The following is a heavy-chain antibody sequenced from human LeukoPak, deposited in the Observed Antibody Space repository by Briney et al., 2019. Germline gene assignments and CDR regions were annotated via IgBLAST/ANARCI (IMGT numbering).Heavy chain of an antibody. Sequence: PSETLSLTCTVSRGSISSLYWSWIRQPPGKGLEWIGNIYYTGSTNYNPSLKSRVTISVDTSKNQFSLKLSSVTAADTAVYYCARGRGYGYGSPLDYWGQGSLVTVSS. CDR3: ARGRGYGYGSPLDY. V-gene: IGHV4-59*11. CDR1: RGSISSLY. CDR2: IYYTGST. D-gene: IGHD5-18*01. J-gene: IGHJ4*02.